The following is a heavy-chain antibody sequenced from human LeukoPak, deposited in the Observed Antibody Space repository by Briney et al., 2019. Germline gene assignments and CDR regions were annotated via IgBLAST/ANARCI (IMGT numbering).Heavy chain of an antibody. CDR1: GFTFSGYS. Sequence: PGGSLRLSCAASGFTFSGYSMNWVRQAPGKGLEWVSSISNSGFYIYYADSVKGRFVVSRDNANNSLYLQMNSLRDEDTAVYYCVTDGASDIWGQGTMVTVSS. V-gene: IGHV3-21*01. CDR2: ISNSGFYI. J-gene: IGHJ3*02. CDR3: VTDGASDI.